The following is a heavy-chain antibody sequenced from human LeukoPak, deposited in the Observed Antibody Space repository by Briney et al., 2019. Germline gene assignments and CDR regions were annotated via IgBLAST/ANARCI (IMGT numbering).Heavy chain of an antibody. V-gene: IGHV3-33*08. Sequence: GGSLRLSCAASGFTFSNYAMTWVRQAPGKGLEWVAVIGYDGRNKYYADSVKGRFIISRDNSKNTLYLQMNILRAEDTAVYYCARDMEQWLVQDWYFDLWGRGTLVTVSS. CDR1: GFTFSNYA. J-gene: IGHJ2*01. CDR3: ARDMEQWLVQDWYFDL. D-gene: IGHD6-19*01. CDR2: IGYDGRNK.